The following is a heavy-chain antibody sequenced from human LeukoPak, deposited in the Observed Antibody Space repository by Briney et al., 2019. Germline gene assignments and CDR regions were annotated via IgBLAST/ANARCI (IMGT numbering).Heavy chain of an antibody. V-gene: IGHV3-53*01. D-gene: IGHD4-17*01. CDR2: IYSGGST. CDR3: AREAVTRNYFDY. CDR1: GFTVSSNY. Sequence: GGSLRLSCAASGFTVSSNYMNWVRQASGKRLEWVSVIYSGGSTYYADSVKGRFTISRDNSKNTLYLQMNSLRAEDTAVYYCAREAVTRNYFDYWGQGTLVTVSS. J-gene: IGHJ4*02.